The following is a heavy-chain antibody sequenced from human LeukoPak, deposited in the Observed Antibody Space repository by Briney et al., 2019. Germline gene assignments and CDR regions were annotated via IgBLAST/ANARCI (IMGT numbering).Heavy chain of an antibody. J-gene: IGHJ6*03. CDR1: GFTFSSYG. CDR2: ISGSGDST. Sequence: GGTLRLSCAASGFTFSSYGMSWVRQAPGKGLEWVSAISGSGDSTYYADSVKGRFTISRDNSKNTLYLQMNSLRAEDTAVYYCAAPTPHSSDPSLYYYYMDVWGKGTTVTISS. V-gene: IGHV3-23*01. D-gene: IGHD3-10*01. CDR3: AAPTPHSSDPSLYYYYMDV.